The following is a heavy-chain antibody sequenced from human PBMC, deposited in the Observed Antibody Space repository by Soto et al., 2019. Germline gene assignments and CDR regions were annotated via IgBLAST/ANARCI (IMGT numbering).Heavy chain of an antibody. CDR1: GFTFSSYA. D-gene: IGHD3-10*01. CDR2: ISGSGGNT. CDR3: AKDRTTLVRGVVAYDY. Sequence: EVQLLESGGGLVQPGGSLRLSCAASGFTFSSYAMSWVRQAPGRWLEWVSAISGSGGNTYYADSVKGRFTISRDNSKSPVYLQMNSLRLEDTAVYYCAKDRTTLVRGVVAYDYWGQGTLVTVSS. V-gene: IGHV3-23*01. J-gene: IGHJ4*02.